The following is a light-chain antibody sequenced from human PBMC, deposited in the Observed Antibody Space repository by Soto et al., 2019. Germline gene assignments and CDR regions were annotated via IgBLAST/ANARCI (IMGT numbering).Light chain of an antibody. CDR3: LQDHNYLWT. V-gene: IGKV1-6*01. J-gene: IGKJ1*01. Sequence: TQSPSSLSASVGDRVTITCRASQDIRNYLSWYQQKPGKAPKLLIYGASSLQSGVPSRFAGSGSGTHFTLTITSLQPEDSASYFCLQDHNYLWTFGQGTKVDIK. CDR2: GAS. CDR1: QDIRNY.